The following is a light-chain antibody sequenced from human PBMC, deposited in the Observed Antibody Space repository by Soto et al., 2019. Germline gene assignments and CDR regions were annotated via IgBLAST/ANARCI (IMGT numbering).Light chain of an antibody. J-gene: IGLJ1*01. CDR3: SSYTGRSGTLYV. Sequence: QSALTQPASVSGSPGQSITISCTGTSSDIGAYNYVSWFQQHPGKAPKLIICEVTNRPSGVSNRFSGPKSGNTASLAISGLQAEDEADYYCSSYTGRSGTLYVFGTGTKLTVL. CDR1: SSDIGAYNY. CDR2: EVT. V-gene: IGLV2-14*01.